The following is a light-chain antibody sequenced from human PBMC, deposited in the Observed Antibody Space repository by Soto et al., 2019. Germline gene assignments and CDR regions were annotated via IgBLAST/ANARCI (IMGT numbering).Light chain of an antibody. CDR3: QQYGTSPLT. J-gene: IGKJ4*01. CDR1: QSIRGDF. Sequence: EIVLTQSPGTLSLSPGERATLSCRASQSIRGDFVAWYQQKPGQAPRLLISAASNRATGIPDRFSASGSGTDFSLTIRRLETEDFAVYYCQQYGTSPLTFGGGTKVEIK. CDR2: AAS. V-gene: IGKV3-20*01.